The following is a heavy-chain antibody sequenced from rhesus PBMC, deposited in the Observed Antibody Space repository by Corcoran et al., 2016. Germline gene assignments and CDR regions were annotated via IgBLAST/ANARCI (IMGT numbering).Heavy chain of an antibody. V-gene: IGHV4-80*01. CDR3: AREGRQLERNFDY. J-gene: IGHJ4*01. CDR2: SKGNSAPT. D-gene: IGHD6-25*01. CDR1: GGSFSSYW. Sequence: QVQLQESGPGLVKPSETLSLTCAVSGGSFSSYWWSWFRKPPGKGLEWIGESKGNSAPTNYTPTLSSRVTISKDASKNHFSLKLSSVTAADTAVYYCAREGRQLERNFDYWGQGVLVTVSS.